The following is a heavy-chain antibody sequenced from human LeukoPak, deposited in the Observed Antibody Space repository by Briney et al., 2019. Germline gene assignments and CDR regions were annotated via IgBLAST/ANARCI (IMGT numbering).Heavy chain of an antibody. V-gene: IGHV1-69*05. CDR1: GGTFSSYA. CDR3: ARGPPCNGDIEPGYYYMDV. D-gene: IGHD2-21*02. CDR2: IIPIFGTA. Sequence: SVKVSCQASGGTFSSYAISWVRQAPGQGLEWMGGIIPIFGTANYAQKFQGRVTITTDESTSTAYMELSSLRSEDTAVYYCARGPPCNGDIEPGYYYMDVWGKGTTVTVSS. J-gene: IGHJ6*03.